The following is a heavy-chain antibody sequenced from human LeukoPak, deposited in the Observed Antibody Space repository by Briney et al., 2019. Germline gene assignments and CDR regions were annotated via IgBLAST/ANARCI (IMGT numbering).Heavy chain of an antibody. D-gene: IGHD3-16*01. CDR1: GFTFSSYA. V-gene: IGHV3-23*01. CDR3: AKGWGDYVSSLRGHFDY. J-gene: IGHJ4*02. CDR2: ISGSGDST. Sequence: GGSLRLSCAASGFTFSSYAMSWVRQAPGRGLEWVSAISGSGDSTNYADSVKGRFTISRDNSENTLYLQMNSLRAEDTALYYCAKGWGDYVSSLRGHFDYWGQGTLVTVSS.